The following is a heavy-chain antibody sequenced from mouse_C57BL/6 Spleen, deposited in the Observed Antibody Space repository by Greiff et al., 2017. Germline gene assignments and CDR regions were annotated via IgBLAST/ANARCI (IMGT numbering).Heavy chain of an antibody. Sequence: VQLQQSGAELMKPGASVKLSCKATGYTFTGYWIEWVKQRPGHGLEWIGEILPGSGSTNYNEKFKGKATFTADTSSNTAYMQLRSLATEDAAIYYCRVTTVVADYFDDWGQGTTLTVSA. D-gene: IGHD1-1*01. J-gene: IGHJ2*01. V-gene: IGHV1-9*01. CDR1: GYTFTGYW. CDR3: RVTTVVADYFDD. CDR2: ILPGSGST.